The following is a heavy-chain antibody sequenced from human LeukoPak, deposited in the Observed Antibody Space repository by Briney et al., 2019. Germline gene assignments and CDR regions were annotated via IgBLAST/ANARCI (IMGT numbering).Heavy chain of an antibody. D-gene: IGHD1-26*01. J-gene: IGHJ4*02. CDR2: ISSSSNTI. CDR1: GFTFSSYN. Sequence: PGGSLXLSCAASGFTFSSYNMNWVRQAPGKGLEWVSYISSSSNTIYYADSVKGRFTISRDNAKNSLYLQMNSLRAEDTAVYYCAAESGTYSGTCFDNWGQGTLVTVSS. CDR3: AAESGTYSGTCFDN. V-gene: IGHV3-48*01.